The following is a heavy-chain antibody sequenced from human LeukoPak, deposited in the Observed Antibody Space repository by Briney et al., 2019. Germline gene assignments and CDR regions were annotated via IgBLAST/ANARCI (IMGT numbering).Heavy chain of an antibody. D-gene: IGHD4/OR15-4a*01. Sequence: SETLSLTCTVSGGSISSGGYYWSWIRQHPGKGLEWIGYIYYSGSTYYNPSLKSRVTISVDTSKNQFSLKLSSVTAADPAVYYCARVPVLEESYYGMDVWGQGTTVTVSS. J-gene: IGHJ6*02. V-gene: IGHV4-31*03. CDR3: ARVPVLEESYYGMDV. CDR1: GGSISSGGYY. CDR2: IYYSGST.